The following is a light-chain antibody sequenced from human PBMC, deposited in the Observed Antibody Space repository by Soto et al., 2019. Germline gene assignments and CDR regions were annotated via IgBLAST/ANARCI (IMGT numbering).Light chain of an antibody. CDR1: QDISNY. Sequence: DLQMTQSPSSLSASVGDRVTITCQASQDISNYLNWYQQKAGEAPKLLIYDASNLETGVPSRFSGGGSGTDFTFTISGLQPEDTATYYCQQYESLPLTFGGGTKVEFK. CDR3: QQYESLPLT. CDR2: DAS. J-gene: IGKJ4*01. V-gene: IGKV1-33*01.